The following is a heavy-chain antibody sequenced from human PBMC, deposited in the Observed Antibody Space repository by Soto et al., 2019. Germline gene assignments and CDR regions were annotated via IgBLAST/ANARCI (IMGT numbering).Heavy chain of an antibody. CDR3: AKDIEYSSSYGPVDY. Sequence: GGSLSLSCAASGFTFSSYAMSWVRQAPGKGLEWVSAISGSGGSTYYADSVKGRFTISRDNSKNTLYLQMNSLRAEDTAVYYCAKDIEYSSSYGPVDYWGQGTLVTVSS. D-gene: IGHD6-6*01. CDR1: GFTFSSYA. V-gene: IGHV3-23*01. J-gene: IGHJ4*02. CDR2: ISGSGGST.